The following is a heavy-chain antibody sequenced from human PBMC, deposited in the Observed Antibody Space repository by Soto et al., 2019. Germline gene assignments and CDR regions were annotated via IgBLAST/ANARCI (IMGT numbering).Heavy chain of an antibody. J-gene: IGHJ3*02. V-gene: IGHV4-59*01. CDR2: IYYSGST. Sequence: SETLSLTCTVSGGSISSYYRSWIRQPPGKGLEWIGYIYYSGSTNYNPSLKSRVTISVDTSKNQFSLKLSSVTAADTAVYYCARVWGGAFDIWGQGTMVTVS. D-gene: IGHD3-10*01. CDR1: GGSISSYY. CDR3: ARVWGGAFDI.